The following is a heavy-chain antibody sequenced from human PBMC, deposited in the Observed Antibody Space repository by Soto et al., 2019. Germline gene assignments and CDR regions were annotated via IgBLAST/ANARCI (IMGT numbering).Heavy chain of an antibody. J-gene: IGHJ4*02. D-gene: IGHD3-3*01. CDR1: GFTFSNAW. Sequence: EVQLVESGGGLVKPGGSLRLSCAASGFTFSNAWMSWVRQAPGKGLEWVGRIKSKTDGGTTDYAAPVKGRFTISRDDSKNTLYLQMNSLKAADTAVYYCTTDTGYYDLWSGYPPYYFDYWGQGTLVTVCS. V-gene: IGHV3-15*01. CDR3: TTDTGYYDLWSGYPPYYFDY. CDR2: IKSKTDGGTT.